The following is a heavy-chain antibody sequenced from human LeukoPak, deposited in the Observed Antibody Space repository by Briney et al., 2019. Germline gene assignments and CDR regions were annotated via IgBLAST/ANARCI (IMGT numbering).Heavy chain of an antibody. CDR3: ARSLSYSSGLDY. CDR2: INHSGST. D-gene: IGHD6-19*01. V-gene: IGHV4-34*01. J-gene: IGHJ4*02. CDR1: GGSFSGYY. Sequence: SETLSLTCAVYGGSFSGYYWSWIRQPPGKGLEWIGEINHSGSTNYNPSPKSRVTISVDTSKNQFSLKLSSVTAADTAVYYCARSLSYSSGLDYWGQGTLVTVSS.